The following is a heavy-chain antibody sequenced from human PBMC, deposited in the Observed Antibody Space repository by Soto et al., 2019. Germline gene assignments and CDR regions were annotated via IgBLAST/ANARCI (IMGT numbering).Heavy chain of an antibody. V-gene: IGHV3-64D*06. CDR3: VRGPSRGSSLFGPLDY. CDR1: GFIFSTFG. Sequence: PGGSLRLSCSASGFIFSTFGMFWVRQAPGQGLEYVSAIFYSGSGSYYADPVRGRFTVSRDNSKNMFYLQMSSLRVEDTALYFCVRGPSRGSSLFGPLDYWGQGTQVTDS. J-gene: IGHJ4*02. CDR2: IFYSGSGS. D-gene: IGHD3-3*01.